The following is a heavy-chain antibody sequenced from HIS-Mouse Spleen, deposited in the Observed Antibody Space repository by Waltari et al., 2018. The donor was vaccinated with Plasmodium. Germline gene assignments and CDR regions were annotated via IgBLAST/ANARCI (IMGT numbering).Heavy chain of an antibody. J-gene: IGHJ4*02. V-gene: IGHV3-53*02. Sequence: EVQLVETGGGLLQPGGSLRLSCAASGFTVSRHYMSWFPPVQGKGLEWVSVIDCGGSTYSADSVKGRFTISRDNSKNTLYLQMNSLRAEDTAVYYCARGNSGYSSSWYLFDYWGQGTLVTVSS. D-gene: IGHD6-13*01. CDR2: IDCGGST. CDR3: ARGNSGYSSSWYLFDY. CDR1: GFTVSRHY.